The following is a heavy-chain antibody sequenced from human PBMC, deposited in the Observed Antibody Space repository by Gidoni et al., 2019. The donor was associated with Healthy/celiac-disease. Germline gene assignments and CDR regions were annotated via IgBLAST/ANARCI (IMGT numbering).Heavy chain of an antibody. V-gene: IGHV3-23*01. CDR3: AKERGYSNYF. CDR2: ISGSGGST. J-gene: IGHJ4*02. CDR1: GFTFSSYA. D-gene: IGHD4-4*01. Sequence: EVQLLESGGGLVQPGGSLRRACAAPGFTFSSYAMRWVRQAPGKGLEWVSAISGSGGSTYYADSVKGRFTISRDNSKNTLYLQMNSLRAEDTAVYYCAKERGYSNYFWGQGTLVTVSS.